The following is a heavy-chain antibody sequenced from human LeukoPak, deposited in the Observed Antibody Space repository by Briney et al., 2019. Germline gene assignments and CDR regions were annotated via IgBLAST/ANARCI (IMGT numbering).Heavy chain of an antibody. CDR1: GGSFSGYY. J-gene: IGHJ4*02. D-gene: IGHD5-24*01. Sequence: SETLSLTCAVYGGSFSGYYWSWIRQPPGKGLEWIGEIKHSGSTNYNPSLKSRVTISVDTSNNQFSLKLSSVTAADTAVYYCARGRDGYKNYWGQGTLVTVSS. V-gene: IGHV4-34*01. CDR3: ARGRDGYKNY. CDR2: IKHSGST.